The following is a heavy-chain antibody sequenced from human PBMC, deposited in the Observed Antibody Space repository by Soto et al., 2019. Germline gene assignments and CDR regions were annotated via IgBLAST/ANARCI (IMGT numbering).Heavy chain of an antibody. J-gene: IGHJ6*03. Sequence: EASVKVSCKASGYIFINYYIHWVRQAPGQGLEWMGIINPNGGSRDYAQKFRGRVTMAEDTSTNTGYMELSSLSSQDTAIYYCAREEGYYNMGTFPVYYMDVWGNGTTVTVSS. D-gene: IGHD3-9*01. V-gene: IGHV1-46*01. CDR1: GYIFINYY. CDR3: AREEGYYNMGTFPVYYMDV. CDR2: INPNGGSR.